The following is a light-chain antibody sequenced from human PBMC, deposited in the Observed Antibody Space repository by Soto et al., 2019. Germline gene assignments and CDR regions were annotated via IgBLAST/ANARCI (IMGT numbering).Light chain of an antibody. CDR2: AAS. J-gene: IGKJ3*01. V-gene: IGKV1-17*01. CDR1: QGIRHD. CDR3: LQHNSYQFS. Sequence: DIQMTQSPSSLSASVGERVTITCRASQGIRHDLGWYQQKPGKAPKRLIYAASSLQSGVPSRFSGSASGKEFTLTISSLQPEDFATHYCLQHNSYQFSFGPGTKVDIK.